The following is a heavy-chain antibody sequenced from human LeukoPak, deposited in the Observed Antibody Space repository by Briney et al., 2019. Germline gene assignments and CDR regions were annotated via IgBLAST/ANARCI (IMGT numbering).Heavy chain of an antibody. CDR3: ARGVRFDY. V-gene: IGHV3-30*03. J-gene: IGHJ4*02. Sequence: GGSLRLSCAASGFTFSSYGMHWVRQAPGKGLEWVAVISYDGSNKYYADSVKGRFTISRDNSKNTLYLQMNSLRAEDTAVDYCARGVRFDYWGQGTLVTVSS. CDR2: ISYDGSNK. D-gene: IGHD3-10*01. CDR1: GFTFSSYG.